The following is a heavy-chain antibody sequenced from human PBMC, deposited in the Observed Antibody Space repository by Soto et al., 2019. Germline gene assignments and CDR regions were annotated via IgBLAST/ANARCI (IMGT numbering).Heavy chain of an antibody. V-gene: IGHV4-59*01. CDR2: IYYRGST. CDR3: ARAVGSGYHSWFDP. D-gene: IGHD3-3*01. J-gene: IGHJ5*02. Sequence: PSETLSLTCTVSGGSINTYYWHWVRQPPGKGLEWIGYIYYRGSTNYNPSLNSRVTISVATSKNQFSLKLSSVTAADTAVYYCARAVGSGYHSWFDPWGQGTLVTVSS. CDR1: GGSINTYY.